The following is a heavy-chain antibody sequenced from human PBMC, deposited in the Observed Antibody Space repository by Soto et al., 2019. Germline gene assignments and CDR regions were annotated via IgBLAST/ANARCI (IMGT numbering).Heavy chain of an antibody. D-gene: IGHD3-3*01. CDR3: AREMSDFWSGFLGAFDI. V-gene: IGHV1-18*01. Sequence: RASVKVSCKASGYTFTSYGISWVRQAPGQGLEWMGWISAYNGNTNYAQKLQGRVTMTTDTSTSTAYMELRSLRSDDTAVYYCAREMSDFWSGFLGAFDIWGQGTMVTV. J-gene: IGHJ3*02. CDR1: GYTFTSYG. CDR2: ISAYNGNT.